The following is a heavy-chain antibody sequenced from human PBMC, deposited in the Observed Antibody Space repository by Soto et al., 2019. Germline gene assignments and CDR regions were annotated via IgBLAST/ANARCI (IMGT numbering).Heavy chain of an antibody. CDR1: GFTFSSYN. J-gene: IGHJ4*02. CDR3: ARDSYCSSTSCYTVDY. Sequence: GGSLRLSCAASGFTFSSYNMNWVRQAPGKGLEWVSYISSSSSTIYYADSVKGRFTISRDNAKNSLYLQMNSLRAEDTAVYYCARDSYCSSTSCYTVDYWGQGTLVTVSS. D-gene: IGHD2-2*02. CDR2: ISSSSSTI. V-gene: IGHV3-48*01.